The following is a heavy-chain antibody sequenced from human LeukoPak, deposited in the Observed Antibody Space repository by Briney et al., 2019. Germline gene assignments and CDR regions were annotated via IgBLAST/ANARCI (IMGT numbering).Heavy chain of an antibody. J-gene: IGHJ4*02. V-gene: IGHV3-23*01. D-gene: IGHD1-14*01. CDR2: ISGSGDST. CDR1: GFTFSSYA. Sequence: GGSLRLSCAASGFTFSSYAMSWVRQAPGKGLEWVSAISGSGDSTYYGDSVKGRFTISRDNAKNTLYLQMNSLRGEDTAVYYCARGASNRFDYWGQGTLVTVSS. CDR3: ARGASNRFDY.